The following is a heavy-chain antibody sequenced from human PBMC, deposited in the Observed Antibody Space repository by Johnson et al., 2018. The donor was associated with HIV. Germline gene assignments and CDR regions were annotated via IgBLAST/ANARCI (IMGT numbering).Heavy chain of an antibody. Sequence: QVQLVESGGGVVRPGGSLRLSCTASGFTFSSYGIHWVRQCPGKGLEWVALISYDGRNKYYTDSVKGRFTISRDNSKNPLSLQMDSLRPEDTAVYYCARDPAYSSTWEGAFDVWGQGTMVTVSS. V-gene: IGHV3-30*03. CDR3: ARDPAYSSTWEGAFDV. CDR2: ISYDGRNK. CDR1: GFTFSSYG. J-gene: IGHJ3*01. D-gene: IGHD6-19*01.